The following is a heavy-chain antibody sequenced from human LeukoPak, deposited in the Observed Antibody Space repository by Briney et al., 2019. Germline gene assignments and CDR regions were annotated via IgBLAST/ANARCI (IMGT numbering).Heavy chain of an antibody. Sequence: SETLSLTCTVSGGSISSGDYYWSWLRQPPGKGLEWIGYIYYSGGTYFNPSLKSRVTISVETSKNQFSLKLSSVTAADTAVYYCARVPVYSGTYFDYWGQGTLVTVSS. V-gene: IGHV4-30-4*01. D-gene: IGHD5-18*01. CDR1: GGSISSGDYY. CDR3: ARVPVYSGTYFDY. CDR2: IYYSGGT. J-gene: IGHJ4*02.